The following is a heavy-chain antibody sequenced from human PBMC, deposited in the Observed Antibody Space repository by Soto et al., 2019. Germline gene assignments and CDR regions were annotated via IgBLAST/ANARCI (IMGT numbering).Heavy chain of an antibody. CDR3: ARGQWLDNY. J-gene: IGHJ4*02. D-gene: IGHD6-19*01. CDR2: ISHSGTT. CDR1: GGSLNDYY. Sequence: SEILSLTCAVYGGSLNDYYCPWIRQPPGEGLEWIGEISHSGTTNYNPSLKSRVTMSVDMSKNQFSLRLTSVTAADTAVYYCARGQWLDNYWGQGTLVNVSS. V-gene: IGHV4-34*01.